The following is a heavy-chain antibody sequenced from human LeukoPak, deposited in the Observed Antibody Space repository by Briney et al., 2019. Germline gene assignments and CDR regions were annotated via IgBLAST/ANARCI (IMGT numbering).Heavy chain of an antibody. Sequence: PSQTLSLTCTVSGGSISSGGYSWSWIRQHPGKGLGWIGEINHSGSTNYNPSLKSRVTISVDTSKNQFSLKLSSVTAADTAVYYCARLGDYYYYGMDVWGQGTTVTVSS. CDR2: INHSGST. CDR3: ARLGDYYYYGMDV. V-gene: IGHV4-30-2*01. CDR1: GGSISSGGYS. J-gene: IGHJ6*02.